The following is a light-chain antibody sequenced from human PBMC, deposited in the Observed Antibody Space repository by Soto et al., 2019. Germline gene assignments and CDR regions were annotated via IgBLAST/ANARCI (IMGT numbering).Light chain of an antibody. Sequence: QSALTQPASVSGSPGQSITISCTGTSSDVGAYNLVSWYQQHPGRAPKLFIFDVSARPSGVSDRFSGSKSGNTASLPISGLQAEDEASYYCSSYTNTSTLVFGGGTKLTVL. CDR1: SSDVGAYNL. CDR3: SSYTNTSTLV. CDR2: DVS. J-gene: IGLJ3*02. V-gene: IGLV2-14*02.